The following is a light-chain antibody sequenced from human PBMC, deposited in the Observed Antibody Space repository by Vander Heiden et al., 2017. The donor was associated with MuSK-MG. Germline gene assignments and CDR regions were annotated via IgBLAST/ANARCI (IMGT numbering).Light chain of an antibody. Sequence: QSALTQPRSVSGSPGPSVTISCTGTSSAGGGDHYVSWYQQHPGNAPKPLLNDVSKRPSGVPARFSGSKSGTTASLTSSGPQAEDEADYYGSSYAGSDTWVFGGGTKRTVL. CDR2: DVS. V-gene: IGLV2-11*01. J-gene: IGLJ2*01. CDR3: SSYAGSDTWV. CDR1: SSAGGGDHY.